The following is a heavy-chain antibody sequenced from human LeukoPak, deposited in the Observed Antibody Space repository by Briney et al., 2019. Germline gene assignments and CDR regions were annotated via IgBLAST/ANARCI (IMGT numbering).Heavy chain of an antibody. V-gene: IGHV3-21*01. CDR2: ISSSSSYI. D-gene: IGHD4-11*01. Sequence: GGSLRLSCAASGFTFSSYSMNWVRQAPGKGLEWVSSISSSSSYIYYADSVKGRFTISRDNAKNSLYLQMNSLRAEDTAVYYCVREHDYSNYGCYDWGQGTLVTVSS. CDR3: VREHDYSNYGCYD. J-gene: IGHJ4*02. CDR1: GFTFSSYS.